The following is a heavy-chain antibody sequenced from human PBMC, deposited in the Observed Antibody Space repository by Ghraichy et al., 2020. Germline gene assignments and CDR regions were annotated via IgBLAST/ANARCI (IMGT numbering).Heavy chain of an antibody. J-gene: IGHJ3*02. D-gene: IGHD3-22*01. V-gene: IGHV5-51*01. CDR1: GYSFTSYW. Sequence: GESLNISCKGSGYSFTSYWNGWVRQMPGKGLEWMGIIYPGDSDTRYSPSFQGQVTISADKSISTAYLQWSSLKASDTAMYYCARHGITMILGEDDAFDIWGQGTMVTVSS. CDR3: ARHGITMILGEDDAFDI. CDR2: IYPGDSDT.